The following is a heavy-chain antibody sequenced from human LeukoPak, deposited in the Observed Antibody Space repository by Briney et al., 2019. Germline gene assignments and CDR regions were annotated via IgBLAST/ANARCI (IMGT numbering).Heavy chain of an antibody. CDR1: GHIFSGYF. D-gene: IGHD1-1*01. J-gene: IGHJ6*03. CDR3: ASWAYNFYYYYYMDV. CDR2: INTNSGST. V-gene: IGHV1-2*02. Sequence: ASVKVSRKASGHIFSGYFMHWVRQAPGKGLEWMAWINTNSGSTTYAKKFQGRVTLTWDTSSSTVYMELNPLRFDDTATYYCASWAYNFYYYYYMDVWGKGTTVTGTS.